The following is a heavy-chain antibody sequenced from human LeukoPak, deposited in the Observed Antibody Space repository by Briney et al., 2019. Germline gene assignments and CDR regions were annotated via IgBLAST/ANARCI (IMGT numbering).Heavy chain of an antibody. V-gene: IGHV3-74*01. Sequence: GGSLRLSCAASGFTFSSYWMHWVRHAPGKGLVWVSHINSDGSSTSYADSVKGRFTISRDNAKNTLYLQMNSLRAEDTAVYYCARGLRPDPWGQGTLVTVSS. CDR2: INSDGSST. J-gene: IGHJ5*02. D-gene: IGHD4-17*01. CDR1: GFTFSSYW. CDR3: ARGLRPDP.